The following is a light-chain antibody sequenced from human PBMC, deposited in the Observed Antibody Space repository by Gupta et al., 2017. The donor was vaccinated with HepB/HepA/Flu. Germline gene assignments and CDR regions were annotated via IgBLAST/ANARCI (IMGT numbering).Light chain of an antibody. CDR1: SSDVGGYNY. Sequence: QSALTQPAPVSGSPGPSITSSCTGPSSDVGGYNYVSWYQQHPGKAPKLMIYDVSNRPSGVSNRFSGSKSGNTASLTISGLQAEDEADYYCSSYTSSSANYVFGTGTKVTVL. J-gene: IGLJ1*01. CDR3: SSYTSSSANYV. V-gene: IGLV2-14*03. CDR2: DVS.